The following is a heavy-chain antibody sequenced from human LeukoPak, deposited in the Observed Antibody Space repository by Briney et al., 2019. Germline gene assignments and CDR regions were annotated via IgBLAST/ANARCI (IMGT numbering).Heavy chain of an antibody. Sequence: GASVKVSCKASGGTFSSYAISWVRQAPGQGLEWMGRIIPIFGTANYAQKFQGRVTITTDESTSTAYMELSSLRSEDTAVYYCARDGGAAAAAKFDYWGQGTLVTVSS. V-gene: IGHV1-69*05. CDR1: GGTFSSYA. CDR2: IIPIFGTA. D-gene: IGHD6-13*01. J-gene: IGHJ4*02. CDR3: ARDGGAAAAAKFDY.